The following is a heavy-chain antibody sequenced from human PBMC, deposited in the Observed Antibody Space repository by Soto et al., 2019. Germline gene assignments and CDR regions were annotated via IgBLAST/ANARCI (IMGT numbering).Heavy chain of an antibody. CDR3: AKDRGVAGTTFDYYYYGMDV. CDR2: ISYDGSNK. Sequence: GGSLRLSCAASGFTFSSYGMHWVRQAPGKGLEWVAVISYDGSNKYYADSVKGRFTISRDNSKNTLYLQMNSLRAEDTAVYYCAKDRGVAGTTFDYYYYGMDVWGQ. J-gene: IGHJ6*02. CDR1: GFTFSSYG. V-gene: IGHV3-30*18. D-gene: IGHD6-19*01.